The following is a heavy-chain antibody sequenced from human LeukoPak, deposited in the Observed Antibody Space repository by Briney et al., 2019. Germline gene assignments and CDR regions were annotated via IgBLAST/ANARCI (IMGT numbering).Heavy chain of an antibody. CDR2: IYSGGST. J-gene: IGHJ4*02. CDR3: ARELRGGYDYDY. D-gene: IGHD5-12*01. Sequence: GGSLRLSCAVSGLIVSSNYMSWVRQAPGKGLEWVSVIYSGGSTYYADSVKGRFTISRDNSKNTLYLQMNSLRAEDTAVYYCARELRGGYDYDYWGQGTLVTVSS. CDR1: GLIVSSNY. V-gene: IGHV3-53*01.